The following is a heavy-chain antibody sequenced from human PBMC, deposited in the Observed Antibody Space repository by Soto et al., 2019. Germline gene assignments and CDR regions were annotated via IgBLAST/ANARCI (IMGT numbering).Heavy chain of an antibody. Sequence: ETLSLTCSASGGSITSSSHFWGWVRQPPGKGLEWVSAISGSGGSTYYADSVKGRFTISRDNSKNTLYLQMNSLRAEDTAVYYCAVVEMATTNPSLGAFDIWGQGTMVTVSS. D-gene: IGHD1-1*01. CDR1: GGSITSSSHF. J-gene: IGHJ3*02. CDR2: ISGSGGST. CDR3: AVVEMATTNPSLGAFDI. V-gene: IGHV3-23*01.